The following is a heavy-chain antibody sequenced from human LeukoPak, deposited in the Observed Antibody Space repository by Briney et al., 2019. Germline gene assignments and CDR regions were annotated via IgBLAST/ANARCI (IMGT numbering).Heavy chain of an antibody. CDR2: IYYSGST. CDR3: ARGPRYYYYYMDV. Sequence: PSETLSLTCSVSGGSLSSYYWSWIRQSPGKGLEWIGYIYYSGSTNYNPSLKSRVTISVDTSKNQFSLKLSSVTAADTAVYYCARGPRYYYYYMDVWGKGTTVTVSS. V-gene: IGHV4-59*12. CDR1: GGSLSSYY. J-gene: IGHJ6*03.